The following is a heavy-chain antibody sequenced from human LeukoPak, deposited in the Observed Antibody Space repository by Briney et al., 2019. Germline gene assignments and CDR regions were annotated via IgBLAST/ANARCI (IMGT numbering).Heavy chain of an antibody. Sequence: SETPSLTCTVSGGSISSYYWSWIRQPPGKGLEWIGYIYYSGSTNYNPSLKSRVTISVDTSKNQFSLKPSSVTAADTAVYYCARDCSSTSWYGWFDPWGQGTLVTVSS. CDR1: GGSISSYY. V-gene: IGHV4-59*01. J-gene: IGHJ5*02. D-gene: IGHD2-2*01. CDR2: IYYSGST. CDR3: ARDCSSTSWYGWFDP.